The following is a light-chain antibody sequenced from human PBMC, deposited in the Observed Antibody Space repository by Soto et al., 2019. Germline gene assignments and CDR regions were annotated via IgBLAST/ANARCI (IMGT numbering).Light chain of an antibody. J-gene: IGLJ2*01. CDR1: SSDVGGYNY. V-gene: IGLV2-14*01. CDR2: EVS. CDR3: SSYTTSSAPVL. Sequence: QSALTQPASVSGSPGQSITLSCTGTSSDVGGYNYVSWYQQHPGKAPKLMIYEVSNRPSGVSNRFSGSKSGNTASLTISGLQADDEADDYCSSYTTSSAPVLFGGGTKLTVL.